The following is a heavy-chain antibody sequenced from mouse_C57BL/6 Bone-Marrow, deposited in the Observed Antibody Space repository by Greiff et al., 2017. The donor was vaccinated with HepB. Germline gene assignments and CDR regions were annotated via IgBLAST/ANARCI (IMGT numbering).Heavy chain of an antibody. CDR3: ARRDHPAAWFAY. V-gene: IGHV1-81*01. CDR1: GYTFTSYG. CDR2: IYPRSGNT. J-gene: IGHJ3*01. Sequence: QVQLQQSGAELARPGASVKLSCKASGYTFTSYGISWVKQRTGQGLEWIGEIYPRSGNTYYNEKFKGKATLTADKSSSTAYMELRSLTSEDSAVYFCARRDHPAAWFAYWGQGTLVTVSA. D-gene: IGHD3-3*01.